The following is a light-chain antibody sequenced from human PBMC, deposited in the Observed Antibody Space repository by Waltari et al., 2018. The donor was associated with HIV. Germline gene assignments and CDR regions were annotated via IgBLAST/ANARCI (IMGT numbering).Light chain of an antibody. Sequence: DLQMTQSPSSLSASVGDRVTITCRASQSITSYLTWYQQKPWKAPNLLIYATSSLQSAVPSRFSGSGYGTDFTLTISSLQPEDSATYYCQQSYNSPWTFGQGTKVEI. CDR3: QQSYNSPWT. CDR1: QSITSY. J-gene: IGKJ1*01. CDR2: ATS. V-gene: IGKV1-39*01.